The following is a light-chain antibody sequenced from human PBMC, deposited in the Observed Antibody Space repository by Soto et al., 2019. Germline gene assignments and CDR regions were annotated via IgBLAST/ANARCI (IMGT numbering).Light chain of an antibody. CDR2: DVT. J-gene: IGLJ2*01. V-gene: IGLV2-14*03. CDR1: SRDIGAYDY. CDR3: NSYAGSNNVV. Sequence: QSVLTQPASVSGSPGQLITISCTGTSRDIGAYDYVSWYQQHPGQAPRLIIYDVTERPSGISDRFSGSKSGNTASLTVSGLQPEDDSDYYCNSYAGSNNVVFGGGTKLTVL.